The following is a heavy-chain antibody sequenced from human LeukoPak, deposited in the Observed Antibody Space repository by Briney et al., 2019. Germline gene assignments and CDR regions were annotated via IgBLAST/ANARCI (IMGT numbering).Heavy chain of an antibody. J-gene: IGHJ5*01. CDR1: GGSFSGYY. V-gene: IGHV4-34*01. CDR3: ARAYGSGSYHSNWFES. Sequence: SETLSLTCAVYGGSFSGYYWTWIRQPPGKGLEWIGEINHSGSTNYNPSLKSRVTMSVDTSMNQFSLRLNSVTAADTAVYYCARAYGSGSYHSNWFESLGQGTLVIVSS. D-gene: IGHD3-10*01. CDR2: INHSGST.